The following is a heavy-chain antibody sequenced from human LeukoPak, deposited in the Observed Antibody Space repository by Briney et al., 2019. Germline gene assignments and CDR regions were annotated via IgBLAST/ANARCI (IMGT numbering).Heavy chain of an antibody. J-gene: IGHJ4*02. V-gene: IGHV3-23*01. CDR3: AKANWVSNADAVI. Sequence: PGGSLRLSCAASGFTFSNYAMSWVRQAPAGALEWVSSLRGNGETFYADSVKGRFTLSRDDSRNTVYLQLNNLRVEDTAVYCCAKANWVSNADAVIWGQGTLVAVSS. CDR1: GFTFSNYA. D-gene: IGHD1-1*01. CDR2: LRGNGET.